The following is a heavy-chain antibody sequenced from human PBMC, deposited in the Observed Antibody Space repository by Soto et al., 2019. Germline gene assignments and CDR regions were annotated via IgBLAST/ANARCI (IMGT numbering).Heavy chain of an antibody. Sequence: SETLSLTCTVSGGSISSYYWSWIRQPPGKGLEWIGYIYYSGSTNYNPSLKSRDTISVDTSKNQFSLKLSSVTAADTAVYYCARGDYDSSGYYLHFDYWGQGTLVTVSS. D-gene: IGHD3-22*01. J-gene: IGHJ4*02. V-gene: IGHV4-59*01. CDR1: GGSISSYY. CDR2: IYYSGST. CDR3: ARGDYDSSGYYLHFDY.